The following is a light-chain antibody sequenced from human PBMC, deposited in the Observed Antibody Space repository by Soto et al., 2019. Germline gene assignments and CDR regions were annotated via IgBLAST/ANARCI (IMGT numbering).Light chain of an antibody. CDR3: SSYAGSNTYV. V-gene: IGLV2-8*01. J-gene: IGLJ1*01. Sequence: QSVLTQPPSASGSPGQSVTISCTGTSSGVGDYKHVSWYQQHPGKAPKLIVYEVNKRPSGVPDRFSGSKSYNMASLTVSGLQAEDEADYYCSSYAGSNTYVFGTGTKVTVL. CDR1: SSGVGDYKH. CDR2: EVN.